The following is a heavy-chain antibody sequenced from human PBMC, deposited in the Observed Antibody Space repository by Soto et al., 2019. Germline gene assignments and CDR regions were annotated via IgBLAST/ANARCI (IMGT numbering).Heavy chain of an antibody. V-gene: IGHV4-34*01. CDR3: ARGRPQPPYSSGWYGSETRYNFDY. CDR1: GGSFSGYY. D-gene: IGHD6-19*01. J-gene: IGHJ4*02. CDR2: INHSGST. Sequence: QVQLQQWGAGLLKPSETLSLTCAVYGGSFSGYYWSWIRQPPGKGLEWIGEINHSGSTNYNPSLKRRVTISVDTSKNQFSLKLSSVTAADTAVYYCARGRPQPPYSSGWYGSETRYNFDYWGQGTLVTVSS.